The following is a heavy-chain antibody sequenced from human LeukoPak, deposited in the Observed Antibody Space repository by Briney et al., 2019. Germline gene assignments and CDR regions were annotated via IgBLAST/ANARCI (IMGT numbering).Heavy chain of an antibody. D-gene: IGHD6-19*01. CDR2: ISVYNGKT. CDR1: GYTFSSYG. CDR3: ARDREGTSVWPRRNYYYTDV. Sequence: ASVKVSCKASGYTFSSYGISWVRQAPGQGLEWMGWISVYNGKTHYAQKVQGRVTMTTDTSTTTAYMELRSLRSDDTAVYYCARDREGTSVWPRRNYYYTDVWGKGTTVTISS. V-gene: IGHV1-18*01. J-gene: IGHJ6*03.